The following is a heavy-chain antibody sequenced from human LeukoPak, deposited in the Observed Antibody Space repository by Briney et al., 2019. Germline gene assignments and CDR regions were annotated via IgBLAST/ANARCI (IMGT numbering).Heavy chain of an antibody. Sequence: GGSLRLSCAASGFTFSSYSMNWVRQAPGKGLEWVSYISSSSSTIYYADSAKGRFTISRDNVKNSLYLQTNSLRAEDTAVYYCARDSARRSYHFDYWGQGTLVTVSS. J-gene: IGHJ4*02. V-gene: IGHV3-48*04. CDR3: ARDSARRSYHFDY. CDR2: ISSSSSTI. CDR1: GFTFSSYS. D-gene: IGHD1-26*01.